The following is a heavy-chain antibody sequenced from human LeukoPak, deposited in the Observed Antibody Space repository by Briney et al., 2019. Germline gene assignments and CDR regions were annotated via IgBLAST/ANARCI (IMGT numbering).Heavy chain of an antibody. V-gene: IGHV4-34*01. CDR1: GGSLSGYY. CDR3: ARQGSGSSYYYYTFPY. J-gene: IGHJ4*02. D-gene: IGHD1-26*01. Sequence: SETLSLTCAVYGGSLSGYYWSWIRQPPGKGLEWIGEINQSGNTNYNPSLKSRVTMSVDTSMNHFYLKLSSVTAADTAVYYCARQGSGSSYYYYTFPYWGQGTLVTVYS. CDR2: INQSGNT.